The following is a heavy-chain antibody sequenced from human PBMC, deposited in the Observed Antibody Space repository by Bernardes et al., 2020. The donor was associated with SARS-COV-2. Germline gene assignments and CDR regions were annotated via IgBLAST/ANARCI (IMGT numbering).Heavy chain of an antibody. CDR1: GDSVSSNSAA. J-gene: IGHJ3*02. CDR2: TYYRSKWYN. CDR3: AREDLYCSSTSCYISAFEI. V-gene: IGHV6-1*01. D-gene: IGHD2-2*02. Sequence: SQTLSLTCAISGDSVSSNSAAWNWIRQSPSRGLEWLGRTYYRSKWYNDYAVSVKSRITINPDTSKNQFSLQLNSVTPEDTAVYYCAREDLYCSSTSCYISAFEIWGQGTMVTVSS.